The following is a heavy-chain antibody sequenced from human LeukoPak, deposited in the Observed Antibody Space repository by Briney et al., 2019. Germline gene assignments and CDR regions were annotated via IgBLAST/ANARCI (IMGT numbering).Heavy chain of an antibody. D-gene: IGHD2-2*01. CDR3: ARGSGVVVPAAPLGV. Sequence: GESLKISCKGSGYIFSSYWIGWVRQMPGKGLEWMGIIYPSDSDTGYSPSFQGQVTISADKSISTAYLQWSSLKASDTAMYYCARGSGVVVPAAPLGVWGQGTMVTVSS. J-gene: IGHJ6*02. CDR2: IYPSDSDT. CDR1: GYIFSSYW. V-gene: IGHV5-51*01.